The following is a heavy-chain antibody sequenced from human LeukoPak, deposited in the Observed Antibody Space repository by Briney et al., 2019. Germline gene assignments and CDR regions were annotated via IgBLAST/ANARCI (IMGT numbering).Heavy chain of an antibody. V-gene: IGHV3-21*04. Sequence: GGSLRLSCVASGFTFSHYSMNWVRQAPGKGLEWVSSIRFTGSYIYYADSVKGRFTISRDNSKNTLYLQMNSLRAEDTAVYYCAKIPSNIYSGSYLDAFDIWGQGTMVTVSS. CDR3: AKIPSNIYSGSYLDAFDI. D-gene: IGHD1-26*01. CDR1: GFTFSHYS. J-gene: IGHJ3*02. CDR2: IRFTGSYI.